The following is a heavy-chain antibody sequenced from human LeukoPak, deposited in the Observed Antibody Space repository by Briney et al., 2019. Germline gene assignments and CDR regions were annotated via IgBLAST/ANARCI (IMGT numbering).Heavy chain of an antibody. V-gene: IGHV3-43*02. CDR3: ARVRTENYYGMDV. D-gene: IGHD3-10*01. Sequence: GGSLRLSCVASGLTLHDYAMHWVRQAPGKGLEWVSLISADGGSTFYADSVNGRFTISRDNAKNSLYLQMNSLRVEDTAVYYCARVRTENYYGMDVWGQGTTVTVSS. CDR1: GLTLHDYA. CDR2: ISADGGST. J-gene: IGHJ6*02.